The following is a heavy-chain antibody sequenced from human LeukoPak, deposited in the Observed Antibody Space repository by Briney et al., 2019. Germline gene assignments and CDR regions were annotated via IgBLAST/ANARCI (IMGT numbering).Heavy chain of an antibody. Sequence: SETLSLTCTVSGGSISSYYWSWIRQPPGKGLEWIGYIYYSGSTNFNPSLKSRVTISVDTSKNQFSLKLSSVTAADTAVYYCASSEYSSSSPDYWGQGTLVTVSS. CDR1: GGSISSYY. CDR2: IYYSGST. D-gene: IGHD6-6*01. J-gene: IGHJ4*02. V-gene: IGHV4-59*01. CDR3: ASSEYSSSSPDY.